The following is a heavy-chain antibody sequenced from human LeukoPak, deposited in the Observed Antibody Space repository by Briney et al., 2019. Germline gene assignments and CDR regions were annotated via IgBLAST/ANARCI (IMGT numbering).Heavy chain of an antibody. CDR2: IYYSGST. CDR3: ARRPYGITMVRGVATYYYYGMDV. V-gene: IGHV4-59*08. Sequence: SSETLSLTCTVSGGSISSYYWSWIRQPPGKGLEWIGYIYYSGSTNYNPPLKSRVTISVDTSKNQFSLKLSSVTAADTAVYYCARRPYGITMVRGVATYYYYGMDVWGQGTTVTVSS. CDR1: GGSISSYY. J-gene: IGHJ6*02. D-gene: IGHD3-10*01.